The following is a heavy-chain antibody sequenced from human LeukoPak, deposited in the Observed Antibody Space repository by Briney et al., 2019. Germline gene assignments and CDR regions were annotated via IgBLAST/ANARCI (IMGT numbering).Heavy chain of an antibody. D-gene: IGHD3-22*01. CDR2: MNPNSGNT. CDR1: GYTFTSYD. J-gene: IGHJ5*02. V-gene: IGHV1-8*01. CDR3: ARVGSAYYNWFDP. Sequence: ASVKVSCKASGYTFTSYDINWVRQAPGQGLEWMGWMNPNSGNTAYAQKFQGRVTMTRDTSITTAYMELSSLKSEDTAVYYCARVGSAYYNWFDPWGQGTLVTGSS.